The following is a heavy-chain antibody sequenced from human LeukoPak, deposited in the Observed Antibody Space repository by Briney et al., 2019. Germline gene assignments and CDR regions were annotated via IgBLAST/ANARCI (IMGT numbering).Heavy chain of an antibody. Sequence: PSETLSLTCTVSGGSISSSSYYWGWLRRPPGKGLEWIGNIYYSGSTYYNPSLKSRVTLSVDTSKNQFSLKLSSVTAADTAVYYCARQFGSFVPYGGDPDRLGYWGQGTLVTVSS. CDR3: ARQFGSFVPYGGDPDRLGY. J-gene: IGHJ4*02. CDR1: GGSISSSSYY. V-gene: IGHV4-39*01. CDR2: IYYSGST. D-gene: IGHD4-23*01.